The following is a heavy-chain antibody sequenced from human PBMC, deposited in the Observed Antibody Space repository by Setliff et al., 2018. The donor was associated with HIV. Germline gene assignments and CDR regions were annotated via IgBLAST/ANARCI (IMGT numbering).Heavy chain of an antibody. CDR2: IYISGTT. Sequence: PSETLSLTCTVSGGSISTSYWNWIRQPPGKGLEWIAYIYISGTTNYNPSLKSRVTISRDTSRNQFSLKLGSVTAADTAMYSCAREHCSGGSCNCFDIWGQGTMVTVSS. CDR1: GGSISTSY. CDR3: AREHCSGGSCNCFDI. D-gene: IGHD2-15*01. V-gene: IGHV4-4*09. J-gene: IGHJ3*02.